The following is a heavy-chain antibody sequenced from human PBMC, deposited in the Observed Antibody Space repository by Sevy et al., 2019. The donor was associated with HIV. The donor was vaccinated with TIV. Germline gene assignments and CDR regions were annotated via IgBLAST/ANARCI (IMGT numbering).Heavy chain of an antibody. V-gene: IGHV1-18*01. CDR3: ARGGGYSSSSFPEHVDY. J-gene: IGHJ4*02. CDR1: GYTFTSCG. Sequence: ASVKVSCKASGYTFTSCGISWVRQAPGQGLEWMGWISAYNGNTNYAQKLQGRVTMTTDTSTSTAYMELRSLRSDDTAVYYCARGGGYSSSSFPEHVDYWGQGTLVTVSS. CDR2: ISAYNGNT. D-gene: IGHD6-6*01.